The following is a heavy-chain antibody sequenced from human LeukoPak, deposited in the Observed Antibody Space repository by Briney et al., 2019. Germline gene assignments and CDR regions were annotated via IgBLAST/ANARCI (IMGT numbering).Heavy chain of an antibody. V-gene: IGHV3-30*18. Sequence: GRSLRLSCAASGFTFSSYGMHWVRQAPGKGLEWVAVIWYGGSNKYYADSVKGRFTISRDNSKNTLYLQMNSLRAEDTAVYYCAKEGGNLGGAFDIWAQGTMVTVSS. CDR1: GFTFSSYG. CDR3: AKEGGNLGGAFDI. CDR2: IWYGGSNK. J-gene: IGHJ3*02. D-gene: IGHD1-14*01.